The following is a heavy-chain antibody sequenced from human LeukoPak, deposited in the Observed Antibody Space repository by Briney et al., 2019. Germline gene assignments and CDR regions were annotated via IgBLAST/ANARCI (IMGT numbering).Heavy chain of an antibody. D-gene: IGHD4-17*01. CDR1: GFSISSGYY. V-gene: IGHV4-38-2*01. CDR2: IFHSGST. Sequence: SETLSLTCAVSGFSISSGYYWAWIRPPPGKGLEWIGSIFHSGSTFYNPSLKSRVTISVDTSRNQFSLKLSSVTAADTAVYYCARHYGLNYFDYWGQGTLVTVSS. J-gene: IGHJ4*02. CDR3: ARHYGLNYFDY.